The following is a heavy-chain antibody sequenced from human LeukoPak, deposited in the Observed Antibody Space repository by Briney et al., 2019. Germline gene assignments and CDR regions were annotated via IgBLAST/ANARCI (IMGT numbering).Heavy chain of an antibody. V-gene: IGHV3-7*01. J-gene: IGHJ4*02. D-gene: IGHD2-15*01. Sequence: GGSLRLSCVVSGFNLRNYWMSWVRQARGKGGEGVANTQEDGNEIYYVDSVKGRFTTSRDNAKNSLYLQMNSLRAEDTAVYYCARDARVVLDYWGQGTLVTVSS. CDR1: GFNLRNYW. CDR2: TQEDGNEI. CDR3: ARDARVVLDY.